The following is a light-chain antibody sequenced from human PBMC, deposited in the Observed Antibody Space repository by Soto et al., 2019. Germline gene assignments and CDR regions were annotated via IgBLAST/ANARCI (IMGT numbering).Light chain of an antibody. V-gene: IGKV3-15*01. CDR2: GAS. CDR1: QSVSSS. CDR3: QQHSNWPLT. Sequence: EIVMTQSPATLSVSPGERVTLSCRASQSVSSSLAWYQQKPGQAPRLLIYGASTRATDIPARFSGSGSGTEFTLTISRMQSEDFAVYYCQQHSNWPLTFGGETKVDIK. J-gene: IGKJ4*01.